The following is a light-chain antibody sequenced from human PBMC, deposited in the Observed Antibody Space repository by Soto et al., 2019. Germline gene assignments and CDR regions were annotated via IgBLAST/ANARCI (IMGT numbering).Light chain of an antibody. CDR2: AAS. J-gene: IGKJ1*01. CDR1: QGIRSA. CDR3: QQYNSYPWT. Sequence: AIQVTQNPSSLSASVGDRVTITSRTSQGIRSALGWYQQKPGKVPKLLIYAASTLQSGVPSRLSGSGSGTDFTLTISSLQPEEFATYYCQQYNSYPWTFGQGTKVDIK. V-gene: IGKV1-13*02.